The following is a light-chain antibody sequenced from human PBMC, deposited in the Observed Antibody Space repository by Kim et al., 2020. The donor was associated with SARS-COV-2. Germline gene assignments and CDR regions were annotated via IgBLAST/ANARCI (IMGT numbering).Light chain of an antibody. V-gene: IGKV3-15*01. CDR1: QSVSSN. Sequence: EIVMTQSPATLSVSPGERATLSSRASQSVSSNLAWYQQKPGQAPRLLIYGASTRATGIPARFSGSGSGTEFTLTVSSLQSEDFAVYYCQQYNNWPPYTCGQGTKLEI. CDR3: QQYNNWPPYT. J-gene: IGKJ2*01. CDR2: GAS.